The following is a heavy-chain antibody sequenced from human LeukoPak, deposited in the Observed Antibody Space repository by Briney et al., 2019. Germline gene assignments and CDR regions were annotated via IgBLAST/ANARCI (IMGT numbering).Heavy chain of an antibody. CDR3: ARTAYYGSGTQGWFDP. CDR1: GYSISSNNW. J-gene: IGHJ5*02. D-gene: IGHD3-10*01. V-gene: IGHV4-28*01. Sequence: SETLSLTCTVSGYSISSNNWWGWTRQSPGKGLEWIGYIYYSGNTYCNPSLKSRVTMSVDTSKNQFSLKLSSVTAVDTAVYYCARTAYYGSGTQGWFDPWGQGALVTVSS. CDR2: IYYSGNT.